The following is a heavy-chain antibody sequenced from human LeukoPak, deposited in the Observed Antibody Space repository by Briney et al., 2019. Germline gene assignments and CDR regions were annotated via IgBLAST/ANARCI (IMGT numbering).Heavy chain of an antibody. CDR2: IYYSGST. CDR1: GGSISSSSYY. CDR3: ARRGIAAAAEYFQH. D-gene: IGHD6-13*01. V-gene: IGHV4-39*01. J-gene: IGHJ1*01. Sequence: PSETLSLTCTVSGGSISSSSYYWGWIRQPPGKGLEWIGSIYYSGSTYYNPSLKSRVTISVDTSKNQFSLKLSSVTAADTAVYYCARRGIAAAAEYFQHWGRAPWSPSPQ.